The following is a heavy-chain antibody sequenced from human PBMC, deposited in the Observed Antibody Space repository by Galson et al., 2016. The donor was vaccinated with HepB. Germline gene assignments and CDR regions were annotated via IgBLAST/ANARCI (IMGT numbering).Heavy chain of an antibody. V-gene: IGHV5-51*01. J-gene: IGHJ4*01. Sequence: QSGAEVKKPGESLKISCKGSGYTFTNYWIGWVRQMPGKGLGWMGIIYPGDSDTRYSPSSQGQVTISADKSISTAYLQWSSLRASDTAMYYCARRAKTTGVYGYWGQGTLVTVSS. CDR3: ARRAKTTGVYGY. CDR2: IYPGDSDT. CDR1: GYTFTNYW. D-gene: IGHD7-27*01.